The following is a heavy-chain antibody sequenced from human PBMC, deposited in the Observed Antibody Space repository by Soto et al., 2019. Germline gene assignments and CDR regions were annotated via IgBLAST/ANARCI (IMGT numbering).Heavy chain of an antibody. V-gene: IGHV4-59*01. CDR3: ARDQVTIFGVVPTGWFDP. CDR1: GGSISSYY. J-gene: IGHJ5*02. CDR2: IYYSGST. D-gene: IGHD3-3*01. Sequence: PSETLSLTCTVSGGSISSYYWSWIRQPPRKGLEWIGYIYYSGSTNYNPSLKSRVTISVDTSKNQFSLKLSSVTAADTAVYYCARDQVTIFGVVPTGWFDPWGQGTLVTVSS.